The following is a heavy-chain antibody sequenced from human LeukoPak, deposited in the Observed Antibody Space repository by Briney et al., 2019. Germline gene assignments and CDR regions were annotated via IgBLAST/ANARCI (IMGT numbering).Heavy chain of an antibody. Sequence: GGSLRLSCAASGFTFSNYGMHWVRQAPGKGLEWVAFIRYDGSNKYYGDSVKGRFTISRDNSKNTLYLQMNSLRAEDTAVYYCAKAPNLVAAPDHWGQGTLVTVSS. J-gene: IGHJ4*02. CDR2: IRYDGSNK. D-gene: IGHD2-15*01. CDR3: AKAPNLVAAPDH. V-gene: IGHV3-30*02. CDR1: GFTFSNYG.